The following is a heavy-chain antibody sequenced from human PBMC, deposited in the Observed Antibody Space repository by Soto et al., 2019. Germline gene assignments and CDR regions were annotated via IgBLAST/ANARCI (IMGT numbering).Heavy chain of an antibody. CDR3: ARDLRGITMVRGVPIDIDY. D-gene: IGHD3-10*01. CDR2: ISYDGSNK. V-gene: IGHV3-30-3*01. J-gene: IGHJ4*02. CDR1: GFTFSSYA. Sequence: GGSLRLSCAASGFTFSSYAMHWVRQAPGKGLEWVAVISYDGSNKYYADSVKGRFTISRDNSKNTLYLQMNSLRAEDTAVYYCARDLRGITMVRGVPIDIDYWGQGTLVTVSS.